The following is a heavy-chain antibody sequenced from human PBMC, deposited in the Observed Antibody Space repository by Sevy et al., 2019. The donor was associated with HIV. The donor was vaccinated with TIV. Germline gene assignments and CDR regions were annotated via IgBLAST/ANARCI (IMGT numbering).Heavy chain of an antibody. J-gene: IGHJ4*02. Sequence: GGSLRLSCEASGFSFSNYGMNWVRQAPGNGLEWVSGTSGSGGSTYYADSVKGRFTISRDNSKNTLYLQMNSLRAEDTAVYSCAKDGESYVWGSHYDYSGQGTLVTVSS. CDR2: TSGSGGST. CDR1: GFSFSNYG. CDR3: AKDGESYVWGSHYDY. V-gene: IGHV3-23*01. D-gene: IGHD3-16*01.